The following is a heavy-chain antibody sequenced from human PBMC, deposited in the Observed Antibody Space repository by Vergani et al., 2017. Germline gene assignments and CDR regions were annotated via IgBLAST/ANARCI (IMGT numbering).Heavy chain of an antibody. J-gene: IGHJ6*02. CDR1: GYTFTGYY. Sequence: QVQLVPSGAEVKKPGASVKVSCKASGYTFTGYYMHWVRQAPGQGLEWMGRIIPVLGKTKYAQDFQGRLTITADTSTSTAYMELTSLRSQDTAVYYCARDPRGYGGDPEDYYYGMDVWGQGTTVTVSS. CDR3: ARDPRGYGGDPEDYYYGMDV. V-gene: IGHV1-69*09. CDR2: IIPVLGKT. D-gene: IGHD2-21*02.